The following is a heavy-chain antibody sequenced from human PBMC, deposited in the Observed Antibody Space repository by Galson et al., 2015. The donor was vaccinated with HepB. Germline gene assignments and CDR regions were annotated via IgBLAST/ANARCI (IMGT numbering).Heavy chain of an antibody. CDR3: AKGGNTYGQFIYYYYYMNV. CDR1: GFTFSSYG. Sequence: SLRLSCAASGFTFSSYGMHWGRQAPGKGLEWVAVISYDGSNKYYADSVKGRFTISRDNSKNTLYLQMNSLRTEDTAVYYCAKGGNTYGQFIYYYYYMNVWGKGTTVPVSS. CDR2: ISYDGSNK. V-gene: IGHV3-30*18. D-gene: IGHD5-18*01. J-gene: IGHJ6*03.